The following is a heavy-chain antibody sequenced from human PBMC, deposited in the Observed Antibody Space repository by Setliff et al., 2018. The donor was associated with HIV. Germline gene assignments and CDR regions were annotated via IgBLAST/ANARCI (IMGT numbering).Heavy chain of an antibody. Sequence: PSETLSLTCTVSGDSISSGSHYWGWIRQPAGKGLEWIGHIYTGGNANYNPSLQSRVTISLYTSKHQFSLMLGSTTAADTAVYYCARERLSRLGFDYWGQGTLVTVSS. CDR3: ARERLSRLGFDY. J-gene: IGHJ4*02. CDR1: GDSISSGSHY. D-gene: IGHD1-1*01. V-gene: IGHV4-61*09. CDR2: IYTGGNA.